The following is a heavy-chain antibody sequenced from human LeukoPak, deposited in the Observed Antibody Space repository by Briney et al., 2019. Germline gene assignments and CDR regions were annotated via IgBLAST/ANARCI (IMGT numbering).Heavy chain of an antibody. CDR3: ARGTLGSSYYGMDV. J-gene: IGHJ6*02. CDR2: ISGNGGTI. V-gene: IGHV3-23*01. CDR1: GVTFNTFV. Sequence: GGSLRLSCAASGVTFNTFVTSWVRQAPGKGLECVSGISGNGGTINYADSVKGRFTISRDNSKNTLSLQMNSLRAEDTAVYYCARGTLGSSYYGMDVWGQGTTVTVSS. D-gene: IGHD1-1*01.